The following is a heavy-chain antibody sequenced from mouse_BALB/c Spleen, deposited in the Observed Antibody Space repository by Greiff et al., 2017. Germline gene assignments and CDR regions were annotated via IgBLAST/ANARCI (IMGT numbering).Heavy chain of an antibody. CDR2: ISSGGGNT. Sequence: EVKLVESGGGLVKPGGSLKLSCAASGFTFSSYTMSWVRQTPEKRLEWVATISSGGGNTYYPDSVKGRFTISRDNAKNNLYLQMSSLRSEDTALYYCARYGYDRFAYWGQGTLVTVSA. CDR1: GFTFSSYT. V-gene: IGHV5-9*03. J-gene: IGHJ3*01. CDR3: ARYGYDRFAY. D-gene: IGHD2-2*01.